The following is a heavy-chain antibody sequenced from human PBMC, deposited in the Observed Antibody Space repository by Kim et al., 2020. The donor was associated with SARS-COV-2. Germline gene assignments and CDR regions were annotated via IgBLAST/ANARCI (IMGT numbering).Heavy chain of an antibody. CDR2: IYYSGST. J-gene: IGHJ3*02. CDR3: ARDPALRGQMTTVTADAFDI. V-gene: IGHV4-59*13. Sequence: SETLSLTCTVSGGSISSYYWSWIRQPPGKGLEWIGYIYYSGSTNYNPSLKSRVTISVDTSKNQFSLKLSSVTAADTAVYYCARDPALRGQMTTVTADAFDIWGQGTMVTVSS. D-gene: IGHD4-17*01. CDR1: GGSISSYY.